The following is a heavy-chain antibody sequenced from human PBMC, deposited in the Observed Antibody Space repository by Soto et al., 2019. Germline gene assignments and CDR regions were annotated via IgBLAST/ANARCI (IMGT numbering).Heavy chain of an antibody. CDR1: GGTFSSYT. CDR2: IIPILGIA. CDR3: ARAGGTTLDDAFDI. Sequence: QVQLVQSGAEVKKPGSSVKVSCKASGGTFSSYTISWVRQAPGQGLEWMGRIIPILGIANYAQKFQGRVTITADKSTSTAYMELSSLRSEDTAVYYCARAGGTTLDDAFDIWGQGTMVTVSS. J-gene: IGHJ3*02. V-gene: IGHV1-69*02. D-gene: IGHD1-1*01.